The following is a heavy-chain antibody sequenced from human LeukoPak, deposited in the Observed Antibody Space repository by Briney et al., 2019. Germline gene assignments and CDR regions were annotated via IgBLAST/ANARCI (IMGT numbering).Heavy chain of an antibody. CDR3: ARSGSIAAAGYY. J-gene: IGHJ4*02. CDR1: GYSISSGYY. CDR2: IYHSGST. V-gene: IGHV4-38-2*02. D-gene: IGHD6-13*01. Sequence: SETLSLTCTVSGYSISSGYYWGWIRQPPGKGLEWIGSIYHSGSTYYNPSLKSRVTISVDTSKNHFSLKLSSVTAADTAVYYCARSGSIAAAGYYWGQGTLVTVSS.